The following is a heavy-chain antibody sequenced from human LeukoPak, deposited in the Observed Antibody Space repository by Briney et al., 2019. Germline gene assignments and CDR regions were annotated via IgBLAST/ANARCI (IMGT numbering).Heavy chain of an antibody. D-gene: IGHD3-22*01. CDR2: INPKSGGT. J-gene: IGHJ4*02. CDR1: GYTFSGYY. Sequence: ASVKVSCKASGYTFSGYYMHWVRQAPGQGLEWMGWINPKSGGTNYAQKFQGRVTMTRDTSISTAYMELSRLRFDDTAVYYCASGSSFDSSGRGFDYWGQGTLVIVSS. CDR3: ASGSSFDSSGRGFDY. V-gene: IGHV1-2*02.